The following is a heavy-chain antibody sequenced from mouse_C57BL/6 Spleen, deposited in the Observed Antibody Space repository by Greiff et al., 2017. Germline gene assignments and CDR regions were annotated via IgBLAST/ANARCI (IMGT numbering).Heavy chain of an antibody. D-gene: IGHD3-2*02. Sequence: QVQLQQPGAELVKPGASVKMSCKASGYTFTSYWITWVKQRPGQGLEWIGDIYPGSGSTNYNEKLKSKATLTVDTSTSTAYMQLSSQTSEDSAVYYCAKTAQARYYFGYWGQSTTLTVSS. CDR2: IYPGSGST. J-gene: IGHJ2*01. CDR3: AKTAQARYYFGY. CDR1: GYTFTSYW. V-gene: IGHV1-55*01.